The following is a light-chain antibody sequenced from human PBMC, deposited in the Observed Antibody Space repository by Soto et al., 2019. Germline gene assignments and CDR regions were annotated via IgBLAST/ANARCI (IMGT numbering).Light chain of an antibody. Sequence: VMTQSPLSLPVTPGEPASISCRSSESLLHSNGYSYLVWYLQKPGQSPQLLIYLGSNRASGAPDRFSCSRSVTDFTLKISRVEAEDVGSYYCMQALQTPPTFGQGTKVEFK. V-gene: IGKV2-28*01. CDR2: LGS. CDR3: MQALQTPPT. J-gene: IGKJ1*01. CDR1: ESLLHSNGYSY.